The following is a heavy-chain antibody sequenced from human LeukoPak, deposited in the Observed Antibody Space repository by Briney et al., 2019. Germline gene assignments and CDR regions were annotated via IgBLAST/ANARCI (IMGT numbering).Heavy chain of an antibody. D-gene: IGHD3-22*01. Sequence: GGSLRLSCAVSGFTVSSNYMSWVRQAPGKGLEWVSVIYSGGSTYYADSVKGRFTISRDNSKNTLYLQMNSLRAEDTAVYYCVRAPASGYTFDYWGQGTLVTVSS. V-gene: IGHV3-66*01. CDR1: GFTVSSNY. J-gene: IGHJ4*02. CDR3: VRAPASGYTFDY. CDR2: IYSGGST.